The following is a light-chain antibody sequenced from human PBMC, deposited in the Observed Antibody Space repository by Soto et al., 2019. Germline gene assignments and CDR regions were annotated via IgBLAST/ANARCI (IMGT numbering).Light chain of an antibody. Sequence: EIVMTESPVTLSVSPGERATLSCRASQSLSSYLAWYQQKPGQAPRLLIYDASNRATGIPARFSGSGSGTDFTLTISSLEPEDFAVYYCQQRSNWPITFGPGTKVHIK. CDR3: QQRSNWPIT. CDR1: QSLSSY. V-gene: IGKV3-11*01. J-gene: IGKJ3*01. CDR2: DAS.